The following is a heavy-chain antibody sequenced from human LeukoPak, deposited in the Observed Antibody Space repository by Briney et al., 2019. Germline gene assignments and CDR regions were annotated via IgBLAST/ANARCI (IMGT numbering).Heavy chain of an antibody. V-gene: IGHV1-46*01. J-gene: IGHJ4*02. CDR3: ARERNIAARHFVY. CDR2: INPSGGST. Sequence: GASVKVSCTASGYTFTSYYMHWVRQAPGQGLEWMGIINPSGGSTSYAQKFQGRVTMTRDTSTYTVYMELSSLRSEDTAVYYCARERNIAARHFVYWGQGTLVTVSS. D-gene: IGHD6-6*01. CDR1: GYTFTSYY.